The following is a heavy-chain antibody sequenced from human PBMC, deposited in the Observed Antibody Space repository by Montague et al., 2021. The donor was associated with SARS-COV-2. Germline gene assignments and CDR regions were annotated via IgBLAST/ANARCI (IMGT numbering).Heavy chain of an antibody. V-gene: IGHV4-30-2*01. CDR3: ARGSMVRGGKVYYGVDV. D-gene: IGHD3-10*01. CDR1: GGSISSGGYS. Sequence: TLSLTCAVSGGSISSGGYSWNWIRQPPGKGLEWIGYIYHSGSTYYSPSLKSRVTISLDSSKNQFSLNLTSVTAADTAVYYCARGSMVRGGKVYYGVDVWSQGTTVTVSS. CDR2: IYHSGST. J-gene: IGHJ6*02.